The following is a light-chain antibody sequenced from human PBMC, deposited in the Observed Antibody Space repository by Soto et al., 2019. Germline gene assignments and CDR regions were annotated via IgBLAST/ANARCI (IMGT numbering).Light chain of an antibody. J-gene: IGKJ2*01. CDR2: LAS. V-gene: IGKV1-17*01. Sequence: DFPMTQSPSSLSASVGDTVTITCRASQHITNDCAWYQQKAGRAPTCLILLASRLQTGVPSRCSGSGSGTEFTLTISSLQPEDFATYYCLHHNGYPPVFGQGTKVEIK. CDR1: QHITND. CDR3: LHHNGYPPV.